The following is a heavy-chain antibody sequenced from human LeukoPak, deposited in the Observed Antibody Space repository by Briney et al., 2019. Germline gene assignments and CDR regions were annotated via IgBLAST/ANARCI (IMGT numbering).Heavy chain of an antibody. V-gene: IGHV3-23*01. J-gene: IGHJ4*02. Sequence: GGSLRLSCVVSGFTFSNYAMSWVRQAPGQGLDWVSAISDSGLTAYYADSVKGRFTISRDNSKSTLYLQMNSLRADDTAVYYCANLNAPYWGNFDYWGQGTLVIVS. CDR1: GFTFSNYA. CDR3: ANLNAPYWGNFDY. D-gene: IGHD3-16*01. CDR2: ISDSGLTA.